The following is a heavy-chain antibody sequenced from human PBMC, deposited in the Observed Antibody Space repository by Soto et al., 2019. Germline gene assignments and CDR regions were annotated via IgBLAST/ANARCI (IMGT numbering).Heavy chain of an antibody. Sequence: EVQLSQSGGALFQPGGPWGLFCAPSGFLFTAFTWIGFPQAPGKGREWAATISGSGDRTYYADPVRGRLFVSRDNSKDALFLQLNSLRADDSALYYCARPFPDRTYYYSGMDVWGQGTTVTVSS. CDR3: ARPFPDRTYYYSGMDV. V-gene: IGHV3-23*01. J-gene: IGHJ6*02. CDR1: GFLFTAFT. CDR2: ISGSGDRT. D-gene: IGHD2-21*01.